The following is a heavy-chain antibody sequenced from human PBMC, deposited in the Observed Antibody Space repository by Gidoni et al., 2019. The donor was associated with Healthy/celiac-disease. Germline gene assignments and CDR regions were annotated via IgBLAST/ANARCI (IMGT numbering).Heavy chain of an antibody. V-gene: IGHV3-30*18. CDR2: ISYDGSNK. CDR1: GCTFSSYG. Sequence: QVQLVEAGGGVVQPGRSLRVSGAACGCTFSSYGMHWVRQAPGKGLEWVAVISYDGSNKYYADSVKGRFTISRDNSKNTLYLQMNSLRAEDTAVYYCAKDRGGWELQKNEFDYWGQGTLVTVSS. CDR3: AKDRGGWELQKNEFDY. D-gene: IGHD1-26*01. J-gene: IGHJ4*02.